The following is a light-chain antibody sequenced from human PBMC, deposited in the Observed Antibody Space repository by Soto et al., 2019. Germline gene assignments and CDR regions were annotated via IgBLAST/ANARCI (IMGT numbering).Light chain of an antibody. J-gene: IGKJ5*01. CDR2: GAS. CDR1: RTVILNN. CDR3: QQHGTSPIT. Sequence: EIVLTQSPDTLSLSPGERATLSCRASRTVILNNIAWHQQKPGQTPRLLVYGASNRATGIPDRFSGSGSGTDFTLTISRLEPDDFAVYYCQQHGTSPITFGQGTRLEIK. V-gene: IGKV3-20*01.